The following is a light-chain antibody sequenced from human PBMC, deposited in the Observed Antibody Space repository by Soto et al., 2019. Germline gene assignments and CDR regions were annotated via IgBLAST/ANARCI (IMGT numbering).Light chain of an antibody. J-gene: IGLJ2*01. CDR3: XSYTXSTTLSVV. V-gene: IGLV2-14*01. Sequence: QSALTQPASVSGSPGQSITISCTGTSSDVGGYNYVSWYQQHPGKAPKLMIYGVTNRPSGVSNRFSGSKSGNTASLTISGXXXXXXXXXXXXSYTXSTTLSVVFGGGTKVTVL. CDR1: SSDVGGYNY. CDR2: GVT.